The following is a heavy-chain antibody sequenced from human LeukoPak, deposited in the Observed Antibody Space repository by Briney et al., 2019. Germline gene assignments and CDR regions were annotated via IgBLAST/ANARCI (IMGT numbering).Heavy chain of an antibody. D-gene: IGHD6-13*01. Sequence: SETLSLTCTVSGGSISSYYCSRIRQPPGKGLEWIGYIYNSGSTNYDPSLKSRVTISVDTSKNQFSLKLTSVTAADTAVYYCAGHRAAAGSAGAFDIWGQGTMVTVSS. CDR1: GGSISSYY. V-gene: IGHV4-59*08. J-gene: IGHJ3*02. CDR3: AGHRAAAGSAGAFDI. CDR2: IYNSGST.